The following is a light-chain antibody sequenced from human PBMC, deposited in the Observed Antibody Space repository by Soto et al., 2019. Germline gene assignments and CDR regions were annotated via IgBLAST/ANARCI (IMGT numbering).Light chain of an antibody. CDR1: ESVSSTQ. J-gene: IGKJ5*01. CDR2: DAS. CDR3: QQYGSSPIT. Sequence: VVLTQSPATLYLSPGERASLSCGASESVSSTQLAWYQQKPGLAPRLLIFDASSRSSGIPERFSGSGSGTGFSLTISSLEPEDSAVYYCQQYGSSPITFGQGTRLESK. V-gene: IGKV3D-20*01.